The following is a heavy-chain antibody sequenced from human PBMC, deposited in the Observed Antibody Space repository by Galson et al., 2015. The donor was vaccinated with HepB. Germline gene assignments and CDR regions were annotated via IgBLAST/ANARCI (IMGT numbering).Heavy chain of an antibody. J-gene: IGHJ6*02. D-gene: IGHD3-16*01. Sequence: SLRLSCAASGFTFSSYGMHRVRQAPGKGLEWVAVISYDGSNKYYADSVKGRFTISRDNSKNTLYLQMNSLRAEDTAVYYCAKGGFWAGYGMDVWGQGTTVTVSS. CDR3: AKGGFWAGYGMDV. CDR1: GFTFSSYG. V-gene: IGHV3-30*18. CDR2: ISYDGSNK.